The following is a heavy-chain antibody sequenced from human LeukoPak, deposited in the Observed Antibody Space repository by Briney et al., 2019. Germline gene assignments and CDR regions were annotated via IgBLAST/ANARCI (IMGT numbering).Heavy chain of an antibody. Sequence: PSQTLSLTCTVSGGSISSGSYYWSWIRQPAGKGLEWIGRIYTSGSTNYNPSLKSRVTISVDTSKNQFSLKLSSVTAADTAIYYCARDQDYYGSGSYGPDHWGQGTLVTVSS. V-gene: IGHV4-61*02. J-gene: IGHJ4*02. CDR3: ARDQDYYGSGSYGPDH. D-gene: IGHD3-10*01. CDR1: GGSISSGSYY. CDR2: IYTSGST.